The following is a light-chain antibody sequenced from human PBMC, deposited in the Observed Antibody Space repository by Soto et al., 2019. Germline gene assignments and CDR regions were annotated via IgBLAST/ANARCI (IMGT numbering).Light chain of an antibody. CDR1: SSDVGGYKY. CDR3: ASYTSSSNYVI. V-gene: IGLV2-14*01. CDR2: EVS. Sequence: QSVLSHPASVCWSPGHSITISCTGTSSDVGGYKYVSWYQQHPDKAPKLIIFEVSNRPSGISSRFSGSKSGNTASLTISGLQAEDEADYYCASYTSSSNYVIFGRGTKVTVL. J-gene: IGLJ2*01.